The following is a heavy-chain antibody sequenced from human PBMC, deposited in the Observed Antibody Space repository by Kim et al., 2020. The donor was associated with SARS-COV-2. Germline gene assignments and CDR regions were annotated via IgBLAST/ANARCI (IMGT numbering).Heavy chain of an antibody. D-gene: IGHD2-21*02. V-gene: IGHV3-48*02. CDR2: ISSAGGATK. J-gene: IGHJ4*02. Sequence: GGSLRLSCVASGFTFGRYSMNWIRWAPGKGLEWISYISSAGGATKHYADSVKGRFTISRDDAQNSLYLQMNSLRDEDTAVYYCARREVTAFDYWGQGTLVTVSS. CDR3: ARREVTAFDY. CDR1: GFTFGRYS.